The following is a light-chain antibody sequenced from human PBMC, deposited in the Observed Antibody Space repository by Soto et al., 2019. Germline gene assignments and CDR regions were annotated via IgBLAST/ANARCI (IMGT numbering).Light chain of an antibody. CDR3: HQYGSSPWT. V-gene: IGKV3-20*01. J-gene: IGKJ1*01. CDR1: QAISRN. Sequence: EIVMTQSPATLSVSRGERATLSCRANQAISRNLAWYQQKPGQAPRLLIYGASSRAPGIPDRFSGSGSETDFTLTITRLESEDFAVYSCHQYGSSPWTFGQGTKVDIK. CDR2: GAS.